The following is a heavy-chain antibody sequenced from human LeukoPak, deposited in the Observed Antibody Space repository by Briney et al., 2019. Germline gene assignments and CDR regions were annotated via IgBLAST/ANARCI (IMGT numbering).Heavy chain of an antibody. V-gene: IGHV3-23*01. J-gene: IGHJ4*02. CDR3: AKGGLPGDY. D-gene: IGHD3-16*01. Sequence: GGSLRLSCAASGFTFSRYAMSWVRQAPGKGLEWVSGISDSGSNTNYADSVKGRFTISRDNSKNTLYLQMNSLRAEDTAVYYCAKGGLPGDYWGQETLVTVSS. CDR2: ISDSGSNT. CDR1: GFTFSRYA.